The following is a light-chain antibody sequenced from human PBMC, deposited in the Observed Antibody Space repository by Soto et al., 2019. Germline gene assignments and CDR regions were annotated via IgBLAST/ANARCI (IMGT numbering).Light chain of an antibody. Sequence: QPVLTQSPSASASLGASVKLTCTLSSGXSNYAIAWHQQLPEKGPRYLMKVNSDGSHSKGDGIPDRFSGSSSGAERYLTXXXXXXXXXXXXYCQTWDTGIVLFGGGTQLTVL. V-gene: IGLV4-69*01. CDR1: SGXSNYA. CDR3: QTWDTGIVL. CDR2: VNSDGSH. J-gene: IGLJ2*01.